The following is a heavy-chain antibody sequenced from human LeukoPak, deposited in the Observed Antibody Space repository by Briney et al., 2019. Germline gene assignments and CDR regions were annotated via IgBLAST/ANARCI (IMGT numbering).Heavy chain of an antibody. J-gene: IGHJ4*02. D-gene: IGHD5-24*01. V-gene: IGHV1-69*05. Sequence: SVTVSCTASGGTFSSYAISWVRQAPGQGLEWMGGIIPIFGTANYAQKFQGRVTMTTDTSTSTAYMELRSLRSDDTAVYYCARDRGDGYNYFGFDYWGQGTLVTVSS. CDR1: GGTFSSYA. CDR3: ARDRGDGYNYFGFDY. CDR2: IIPIFGTA.